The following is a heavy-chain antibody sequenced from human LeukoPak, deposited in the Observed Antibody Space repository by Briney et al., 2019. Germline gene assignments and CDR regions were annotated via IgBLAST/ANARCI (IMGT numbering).Heavy chain of an antibody. CDR1: GFTFSSYG. Sequence: GRSLRLSCAASGFTFSSYGMHWVRQAPGKGLEWVAVISYDGSNKYYADSVKGRFTISRDNSKNTLYLQMNRLRAEDTAMYYCARDLWDHWGQGTLVTVSS. CDR3: ARDLWDH. J-gene: IGHJ4*02. CDR2: ISYDGSNK. V-gene: IGHV3-30*03.